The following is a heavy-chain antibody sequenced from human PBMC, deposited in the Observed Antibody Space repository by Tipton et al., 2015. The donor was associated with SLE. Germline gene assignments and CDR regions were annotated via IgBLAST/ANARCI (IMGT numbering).Heavy chain of an antibody. CDR3: VRDTEYRISIFGVITDRHYMDV. CDR1: GFTITNYG. Sequence: SLRLSCVASGFTITNYGIHWVRQAPGKGLEWVAVDGRNTYSAEFVEGRFTTSRDNAKNSLDLQMNSLRAEDTGVYYCVRDTEYRISIFGVITDRHYMDVWGKGTTVTISS. J-gene: IGHJ6*03. CDR2: DGRNT. V-gene: IGHV3-30*12. D-gene: IGHD3-3*01.